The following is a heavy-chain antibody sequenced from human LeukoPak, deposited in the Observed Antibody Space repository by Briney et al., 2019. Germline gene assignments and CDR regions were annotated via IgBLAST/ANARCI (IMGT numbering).Heavy chain of an antibody. J-gene: IGHJ4*02. CDR1: GFTVSSNY. V-gene: IGHV3-9*01. Sequence: GGSLRLSCAASGFTVSSNYMSWVRQAPGKGLEWVSGISWNSGSIDYADSVKGRFTISRDNAKNSLYLQMNSLRPEDTALYYCAKGRRRVGATTFDYWGQGALVTVSS. CDR2: ISWNSGSI. CDR3: AKGRRRVGATTFDY. D-gene: IGHD1-26*01.